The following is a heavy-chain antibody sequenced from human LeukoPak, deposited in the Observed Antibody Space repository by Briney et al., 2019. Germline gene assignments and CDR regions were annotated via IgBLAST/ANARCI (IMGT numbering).Heavy chain of an antibody. CDR2: IKSKTDGGTT. Sequence: GGSLRLSCAASGFTFSNAWMSWVRQAPGKGLEWVGRIKSKTDGGTTDYAAPVKGRFTISRDDSKNTLYLQMNSLKTEDTAVYYCTTDLTMVRGVRFFWGQGTLVTVSS. V-gene: IGHV3-15*01. J-gene: IGHJ4*02. CDR1: GFTFSNAW. D-gene: IGHD3-10*01. CDR3: TTDLTMVRGVRFF.